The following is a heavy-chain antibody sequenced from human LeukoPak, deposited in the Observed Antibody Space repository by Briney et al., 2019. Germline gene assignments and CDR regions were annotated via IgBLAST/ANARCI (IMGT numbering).Heavy chain of an antibody. D-gene: IGHD6-13*01. CDR1: GFTFSSYA. V-gene: IGHV3-30-3*01. Sequence: PGGSLRLSCAASGFTFSSYAMHWVRRAPGKGLEWVAVISYDGSNKYYADSVKGRFTISRDNSKNTLYLQMNSLRAEDTAVYYCARAVGIAAAGTRGPIYYWGQGTLVTVSS. J-gene: IGHJ4*02. CDR2: ISYDGSNK. CDR3: ARAVGIAAAGTRGPIYY.